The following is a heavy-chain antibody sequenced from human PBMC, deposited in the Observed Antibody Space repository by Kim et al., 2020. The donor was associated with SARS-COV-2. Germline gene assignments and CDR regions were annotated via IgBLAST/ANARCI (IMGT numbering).Heavy chain of an antibody. J-gene: IGHJ5*01. D-gene: IGHD6-13*01. CDR2: INHSGST. CDR3: ARGRKGYSSSWYGGSYGNWFDS. Sequence: SETLSLTCAVYGGSFSGYYWSWIRQPPGKGLEWIGEINHSGSTNYNPSLKSRVTISVDTSKNQFSLKLSSVTAADTAVYYCARGRKGYSSSWYGGSYGNWFDSWGQGTLVTVSS. CDR1: GGSFSGYY. V-gene: IGHV4-34*01.